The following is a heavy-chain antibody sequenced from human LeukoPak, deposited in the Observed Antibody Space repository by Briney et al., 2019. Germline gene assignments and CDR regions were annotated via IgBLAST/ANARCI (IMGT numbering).Heavy chain of an antibody. Sequence: PGGTLRLSCAASGFTFSSYGMSWVRQAPGKGLEWVSAISGSGGSTDYADSVKGRFTISRDNAKNSLFLEMDSLRSEDTAFYFCAKAITAVAGYDAFDVWGQGTKVIVSS. CDR3: AKAITAVAGYDAFDV. D-gene: IGHD6-19*01. CDR2: ISGSGGST. V-gene: IGHV3-23*01. J-gene: IGHJ3*01. CDR1: GFTFSSYG.